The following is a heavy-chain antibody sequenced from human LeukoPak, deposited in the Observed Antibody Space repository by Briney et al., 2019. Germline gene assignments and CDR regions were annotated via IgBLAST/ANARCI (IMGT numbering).Heavy chain of an antibody. CDR2: ISGSGGST. CDR3: AKDRGNSSGYYYVGDDAFDI. D-gene: IGHD3-22*01. Sequence: GGSLRLSCAASGFTFSSYGMSWVRQAPGKGLEWVSAISGSGGSTYYADSVKGRFTISRDNSKNTLYLQMNSLRAEDTAVYYCAKDRGNSSGYYYVGDDAFDIWGQGTMVTVSS. J-gene: IGHJ3*02. V-gene: IGHV3-23*01. CDR1: GFTFSSYG.